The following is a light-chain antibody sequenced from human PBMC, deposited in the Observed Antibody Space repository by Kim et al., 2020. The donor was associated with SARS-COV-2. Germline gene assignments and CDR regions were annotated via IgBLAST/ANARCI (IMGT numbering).Light chain of an antibody. CDR3: LQDYSYPWT. J-gene: IGKJ1*01. CDR2: GAS. V-gene: IGKV1-6*01. Sequence: ASAGDRVTITCRASQGIRNDLGWYQQKPGKAPKLLIHGASNLQSGVPSRFSGSGSGTDFTLTISSLQPEDFATYYCLQDYSYPWTFGQGTKVDIK. CDR1: QGIRND.